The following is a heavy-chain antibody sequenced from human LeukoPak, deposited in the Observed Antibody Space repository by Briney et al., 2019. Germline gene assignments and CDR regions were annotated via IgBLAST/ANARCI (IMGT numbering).Heavy chain of an antibody. Sequence: SETLSLTCTVSGGSISSSSYYWGRIRQPPGKGLEWIGSIYYSGSTYYNPSPKSRVTISVDTSKNQFSLKLSSVTAADTAVYYCARQYCSGGTCYHVPFFDYWGQGTLVTVSS. J-gene: IGHJ4*02. V-gene: IGHV4-39*01. CDR3: ARQYCSGGTCYHVPFFDY. CDR2: IYYSGST. CDR1: GGSISSSSYY. D-gene: IGHD2-15*01.